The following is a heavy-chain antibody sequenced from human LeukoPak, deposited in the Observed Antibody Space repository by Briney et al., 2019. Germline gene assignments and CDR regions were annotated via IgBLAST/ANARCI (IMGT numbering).Heavy chain of an antibody. D-gene: IGHD2-15*01. V-gene: IGHV4-59*01. CDR3: ARDEGDGSYFDN. Sequence: SETLSLTCTVSGGSISSYYWSWIRQPPGKGLEWIGYIYYSGSTNYNPSLKSRVTISVDTSKNQFSLKLSSVTAADTAVYYCARDEGDGSYFDNWGQGTWSPSPQ. CDR2: IYYSGST. CDR1: GGSISSYY. J-gene: IGHJ4*02.